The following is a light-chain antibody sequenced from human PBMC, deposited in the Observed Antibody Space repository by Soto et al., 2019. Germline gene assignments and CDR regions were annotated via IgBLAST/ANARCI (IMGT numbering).Light chain of an antibody. CDR3: QKYNNWPCT. CDR2: GAS. J-gene: IGKJ3*01. V-gene: IGKV3-15*01. Sequence: EIVMTQSPATLSVSPGERATLSCRASQSISSNLAWYQQKPGQAPRLLIYGASTRATGIPATFSGSGSGTEFTLTISSLQSEDFAVYYCQKYNNWPCTFGPGTKVDIK. CDR1: QSISSN.